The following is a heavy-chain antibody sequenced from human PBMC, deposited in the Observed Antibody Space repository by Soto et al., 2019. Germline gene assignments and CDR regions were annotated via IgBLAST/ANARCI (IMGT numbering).Heavy chain of an antibody. CDR2: INPSGGST. V-gene: IGHV1-46*01. D-gene: IGHD6-19*01. CDR3: ARRSGWYVSGEILFDF. Sequence: QVQLVQSGAEVKKPGASVKVSCKASGYTFTSYYMHWVRQAPGQGLEWMGIINPSGGSTSYAQKFRGRVTMTRGTCTRTVYMELGSLRSEDTAVYYCARRSGWYVSGEILFDFWGQGTLVTVSS. CDR1: GYTFTSYY. J-gene: IGHJ4*02.